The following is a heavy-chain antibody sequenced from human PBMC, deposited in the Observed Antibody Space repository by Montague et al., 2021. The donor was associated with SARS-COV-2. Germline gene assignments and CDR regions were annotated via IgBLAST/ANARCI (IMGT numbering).Heavy chain of an antibody. Sequence: SGAEVKKSGESLRISCRASGYDFTTYWISWVRQMPGKGLEWIGRINPADSRADYGPSFQGQVTMSVDRSITTASLQWSSLKASDTAISYCARSQHCGSDCSLAYWGQGSLVTVSS. CDR3: ARSQHCGSDCSLAY. CDR1: GYDFTTYW. D-gene: IGHD2-21*02. CDR2: INPADSRA. V-gene: IGHV5-10-1*01. J-gene: IGHJ4*02.